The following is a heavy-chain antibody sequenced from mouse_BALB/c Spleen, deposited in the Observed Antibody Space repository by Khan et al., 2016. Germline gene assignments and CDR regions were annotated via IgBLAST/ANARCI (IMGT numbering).Heavy chain of an antibody. CDR2: IDPANGNT. CDR1: GFNIKDTY. J-gene: IGHJ3*01. V-gene: IGHV14-3*02. Sequence: VQLKESGAELVKPGASVKLSCTTSGFNIKDTYMYWVKQRPEQGLEWIGRIDPANGNTKYDPKFQGKATITADTSSNTAYLQFSSLTSADTAVYYCAGGYEAWFAYWGQGTLVTVSA. CDR3: AGGYEAWFAY. D-gene: IGHD2-10*02.